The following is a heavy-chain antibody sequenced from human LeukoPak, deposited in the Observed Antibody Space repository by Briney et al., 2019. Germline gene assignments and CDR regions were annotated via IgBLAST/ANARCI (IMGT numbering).Heavy chain of an antibody. V-gene: IGHV3-30*02. CDR1: GFTFSSYG. CDR3: AKAPPLRYFDWLTPSYYYMDV. J-gene: IGHJ6*03. Sequence: GGSLRLSCAASGFTFSSYGMHWVRQAPGKGLEWVAFIRYDGSNKYYADSVKGRFTISRDNSKNTLYLQMNSLRAEDTAVYYCAKAPPLRYFDWLTPSYYYMDVWGKGTTVTISS. CDR2: IRYDGSNK. D-gene: IGHD3-9*01.